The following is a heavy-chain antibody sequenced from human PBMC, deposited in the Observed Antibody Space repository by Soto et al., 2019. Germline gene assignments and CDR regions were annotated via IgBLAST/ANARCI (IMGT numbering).Heavy chain of an antibody. CDR2: IIPIFGTT. D-gene: IGHD3-22*01. CDR3: ARDRTDSGYYTNWLDP. V-gene: IGHV1-69*06. J-gene: IGHJ5*02. Sequence: GASVKVSCKASGGTFGSDAITWVRQAPGQRLEWVGRIIPIFGTTNYAQNLQGRVTISADKSTLTSYMELHSLTSDDTALYYCARDRTDSGYYTNWLDPLGQGTQVTVSS. CDR1: GGTFGSDA.